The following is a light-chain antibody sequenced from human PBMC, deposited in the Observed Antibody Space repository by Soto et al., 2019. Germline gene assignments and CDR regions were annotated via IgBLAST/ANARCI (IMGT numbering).Light chain of an antibody. CDR2: EGS. CDR1: SSDVGSYNL. Sequence: QSVLTQPASVSGSPGQSITISCTGTSSDVGSYNLVSWYQQHPGKAPKLMIYEGSKRPSGVSNRFSGSKSGNTASLTISGLQAEDEADYYCCSYAGSSTFSYAFGTGTKVTAL. J-gene: IGLJ1*01. CDR3: CSYAGSSTFSYA. V-gene: IGLV2-23*03.